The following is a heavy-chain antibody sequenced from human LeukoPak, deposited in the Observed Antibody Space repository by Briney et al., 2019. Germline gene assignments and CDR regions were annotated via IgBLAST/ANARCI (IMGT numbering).Heavy chain of an antibody. CDR1: GFTFSSYG. Sequence: QPGGSLRLSCAASGFTFSSYGMHWVRQAPGKGLEWVAFIRYDGSNKYYADSVKGRFTISRDNSKNTLYLQMNSLRAEDTAVYYCAKDSGSHQERVRGVIRDYYYYMDVWGKGTTVTISS. D-gene: IGHD3-10*01. CDR2: IRYDGSNK. V-gene: IGHV3-30*02. CDR3: AKDSGSHQERVRGVIRDYYYYMDV. J-gene: IGHJ6*03.